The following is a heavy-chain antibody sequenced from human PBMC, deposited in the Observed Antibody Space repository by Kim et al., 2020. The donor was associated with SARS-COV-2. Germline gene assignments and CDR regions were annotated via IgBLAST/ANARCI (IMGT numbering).Heavy chain of an antibody. J-gene: IGHJ3*02. CDR2: ISWNSGSI. D-gene: IGHD3-22*01. Sequence: GGSLRLSCAASGFTFDDYAMHWVRQAPGKGLEWVSGISWNSGSIGYADSVKGRFTISRDNAKNSLYLQMNSLRAEDTALYYCAKGFKTYYYDSSGYPDAFDIWGQGTMVTVSS. CDR3: AKGFKTYYYDSSGYPDAFDI. CDR1: GFTFDDYA. V-gene: IGHV3-9*01.